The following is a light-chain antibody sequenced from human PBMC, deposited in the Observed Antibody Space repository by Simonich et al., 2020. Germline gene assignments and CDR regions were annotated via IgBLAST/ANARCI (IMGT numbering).Light chain of an antibody. CDR3: CSYAGSYSWV. CDR2: DVS. V-gene: IGLV2-11*01. J-gene: IGLJ3*02. Sequence: QSALTQPRSVSGSPGQSVTISCTGTSSDVGGYNYVSWYQQHPGKAPKPMIYDVSKRPAGVPVRFAGAKSGNTASLTISGLQAEDEADYYCCSYAGSYSWVFGGGTKLTVL. CDR1: SSDVGGYNY.